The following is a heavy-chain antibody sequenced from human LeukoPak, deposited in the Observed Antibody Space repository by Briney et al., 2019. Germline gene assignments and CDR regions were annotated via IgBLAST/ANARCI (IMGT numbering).Heavy chain of an antibody. V-gene: IGHV4-34*01. CDR2: INHSGST. D-gene: IGHD2-2*02. J-gene: IGHJ4*02. Sequence: PSETLSLTCAVYGGSFSGYYWSWILQPPGKGLQWIGEINHSGSTNYNPSLKSRVTISVDTSKNQFSLKLSSVTAADTAVYYCARSAYCSSTSCYKATRGYFDYWGQGTLVTVSS. CDR1: GGSFSGYY. CDR3: ARSAYCSSTSCYKATRGYFDY.